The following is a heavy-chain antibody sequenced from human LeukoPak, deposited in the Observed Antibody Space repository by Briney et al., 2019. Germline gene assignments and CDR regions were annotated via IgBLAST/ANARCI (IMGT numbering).Heavy chain of an antibody. CDR3: AKNLMDV. CDR2: ISYDGSNK. J-gene: IGHJ6*02. Sequence: PGGSLRLSCAASGFTFSSYSMNWVRQAPGKGLEWVAVISYDGSNKYYADSVKGRFTISRDNSKNTLYLQMNSLRAEDTAVYYCAKNLMDVWGQGTTVTVSS. V-gene: IGHV3-30*18. CDR1: GFTFSSYS.